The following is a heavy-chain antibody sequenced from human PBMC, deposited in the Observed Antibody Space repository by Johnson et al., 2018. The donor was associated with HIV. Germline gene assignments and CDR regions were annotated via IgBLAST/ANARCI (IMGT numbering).Heavy chain of an antibody. CDR2: IRYDGSNR. D-gene: IGHD4-23*01. J-gene: IGHJ3*02. CDR1: GFTFSSHG. V-gene: IGHV3-30*02. Sequence: QVQLVESGGGVVQPGGSLRLSCAASGFTFSSHGMHWVRQAPGKGLEWVAFIRYDGSNRDYADSVKGRFTISRNNSKNTLYLQMNSRRAEDTAVYYCAKDTGGNSGSDAFDIWGQGTMVTVSS. CDR3: AKDTGGNSGSDAFDI.